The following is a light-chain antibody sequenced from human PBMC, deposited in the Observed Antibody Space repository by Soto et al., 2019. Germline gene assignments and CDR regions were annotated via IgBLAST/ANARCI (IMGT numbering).Light chain of an antibody. V-gene: IGKV1-9*01. CDR2: SAS. Sequence: DIQLTQSPSFLSASVGDRVTITCRASQDISSYLAWYQQRPGKVPRFLTHSASTLQSGVPSRFSATGSGTTFTLKISSLQPEDIATYYCQQLNRFPRTFGPGTKVEV. CDR1: QDISSY. CDR3: QQLNRFPRT. J-gene: IGKJ1*01.